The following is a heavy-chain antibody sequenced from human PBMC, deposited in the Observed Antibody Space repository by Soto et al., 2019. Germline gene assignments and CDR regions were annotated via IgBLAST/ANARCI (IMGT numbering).Heavy chain of an antibody. CDR2: ILVGSGDT. J-gene: IGHJ4*02. V-gene: IGHV1-58*01. Sequence: ASVKVSCKGSGPAFPASGVHWVRQTRGQRLELMGWILVGSGDTNYSEKFQDRVTFSRDRSTSTVYMEMSGLRSEDTAIYYCAAYSSGFYRAFDYWGQGALVTVYS. CDR3: AAYSSGFYRAFDY. CDR1: GPAFPASG. D-gene: IGHD3-22*01.